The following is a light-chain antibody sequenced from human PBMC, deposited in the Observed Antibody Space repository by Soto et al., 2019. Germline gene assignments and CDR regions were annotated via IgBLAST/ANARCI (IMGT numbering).Light chain of an antibody. CDR2: EVS. Sequence: QSALTQPPSVSGSPGQSVTISCTETSSDVGSYNRVSWYQQPPGTAPKLMIYEVSNRPSGVPDRFSGSKSGNTASLTISGLQAEDETDYYCSSYTSSSTYVFGTGTKLTAL. V-gene: IGLV2-18*02. CDR1: SSDVGSYNR. CDR3: SSYTSSSTYV. J-gene: IGLJ1*01.